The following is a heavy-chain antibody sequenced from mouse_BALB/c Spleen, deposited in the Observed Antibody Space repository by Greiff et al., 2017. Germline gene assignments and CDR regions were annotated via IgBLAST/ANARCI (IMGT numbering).Heavy chain of an antibody. CDR1: GYSITSDYA. J-gene: IGHJ4*01. D-gene: IGHD2-1*01. V-gene: IGHV3-2*02. CDR2: ISYSGST. CDR3: ASYYGNYYYAMDY. Sequence: EVQLQESGPGLVKPSQSLSLTCTVTGYSITSDYAWNWIRQFPGNKLEWMGYISYSGSTSYNPSLKSRISITRDTSKNQFFLQLNSVTTEDTATYYCASYYGNYYYAMDYWGQGTSVTVSS.